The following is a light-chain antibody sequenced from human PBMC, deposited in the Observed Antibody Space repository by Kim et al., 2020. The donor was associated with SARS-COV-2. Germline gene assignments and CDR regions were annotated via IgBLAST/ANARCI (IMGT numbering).Light chain of an antibody. V-gene: IGLV1-44*01. CDR1: SSNIGKNP. J-gene: IGLJ2*01. CDR3: ATWDGSLNVV. Sequence: QSVLTQPPSASGAPGQRVTISCSGSSSNIGKNPVNWYQHVPGTAPKLLIYSNNQRPSGVPDRFSGSKSGTSASLAISGLQSEDEADYYCATWDGSLNVVFGGGTQLTVL. CDR2: SNN.